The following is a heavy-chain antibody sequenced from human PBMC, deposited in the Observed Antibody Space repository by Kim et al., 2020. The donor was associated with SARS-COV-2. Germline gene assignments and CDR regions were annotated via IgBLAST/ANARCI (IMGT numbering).Heavy chain of an antibody. D-gene: IGHD3-10*01. J-gene: IGHJ4*02. V-gene: IGHV4-39*07. CDR3: ARDGTYGSGSYYNGYYFDY. Sequence: SRVTISVDTSKNQFSLKLSSVTAAGTAVYYCARDGTYGSGSYYNGYYFDYWGQGTLVTVSS.